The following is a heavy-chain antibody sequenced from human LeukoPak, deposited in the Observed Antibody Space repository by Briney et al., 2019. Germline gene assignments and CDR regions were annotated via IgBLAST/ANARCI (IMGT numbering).Heavy chain of an antibody. CDR1: GFTFSSYG. V-gene: IGHV3-33*01. J-gene: IGHJ6*02. CDR3: AREMITFGGVMERDYYYYGMDV. D-gene: IGHD3-16*01. CDR2: IWYDGSNK. Sequence: PGGSLRLSCAASGFTFSSYGMHWVRQAPGKGLEWVAVIWYDGSNKYYADSVKGRFTISRDNSKNTLYLQMNSLRAEDTAVYYCAREMITFGGVMERDYYYYGMDVWGQGTTVTVSS.